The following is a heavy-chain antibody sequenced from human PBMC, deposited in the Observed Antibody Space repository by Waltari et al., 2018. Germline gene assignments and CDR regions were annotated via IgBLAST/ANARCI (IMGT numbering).Heavy chain of an antibody. D-gene: IGHD5-12*01. CDR1: GYSFTSYW. V-gene: IGHV5-51*01. CDR3: ARLKWRSIVATMVDY. CDR2: SCPGYLDT. Sequence: EVQLVQSGAEVKKPGESLKISCKGSGYSFTSYWIGWVRQMPGKGLEWMGISCPGYLDTRYSPAVQGQVTISADKSISTAYLQWSSLKASDTAMYYCARLKWRSIVATMVDYWGQGTLVTVSS. J-gene: IGHJ4*02.